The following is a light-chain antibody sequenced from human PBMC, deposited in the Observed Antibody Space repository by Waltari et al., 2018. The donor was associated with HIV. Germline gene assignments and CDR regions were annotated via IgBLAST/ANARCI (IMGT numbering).Light chain of an antibody. CDR2: GAS. CDR3: QQYGSSSLFA. CDR1: QSVSSSY. J-gene: IGKJ3*01. Sequence: EIVLTQSPGTLSLSPGERATLFCRASQSVSSSYLAWFQQKPDQPPRLLIYGASSRATGIPDRFSGSGSGTDFTLTINRLEPEDFAVYYCQQYGSSSLFAFGPGTKVDIK. V-gene: IGKV3-20*01.